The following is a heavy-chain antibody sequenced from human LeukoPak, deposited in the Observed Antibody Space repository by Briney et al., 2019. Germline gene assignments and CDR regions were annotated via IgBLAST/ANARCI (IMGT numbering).Heavy chain of an antibody. D-gene: IGHD2-2*02. CDR1: GYTFSGYY. CDR2: INPNSGGT. J-gene: IGHJ6*03. V-gene: IGHV1-2*02. Sequence: ASVKVSCKTSGYTFSGYYMHWVRQAPEQGLEWMGWINPNSGGTNYAQKFQGRVTMTRDTSISTAYMELSRLRSDDTAVYYCARGGPYCSSTSCHTMDVWGKGTTVTVSS. CDR3: ARGGPYCSSTSCHTMDV.